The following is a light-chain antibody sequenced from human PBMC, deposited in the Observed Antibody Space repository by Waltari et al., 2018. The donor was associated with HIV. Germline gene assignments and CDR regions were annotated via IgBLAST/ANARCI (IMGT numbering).Light chain of an antibody. Sequence: QSALTQPRSVSGSPGPSVTISCTGTSSDIGSFAYVSLYQQYPGKAPQVIIYEVHQRPSGVPDRFTCSKSGITASLTISGLQGEDEADYYCCSYAGAYTYVFGTGTKVNVL. CDR1: SSDIGSFAY. CDR2: EVH. V-gene: IGLV2-11*01. CDR3: CSYAGAYTYV. J-gene: IGLJ1*01.